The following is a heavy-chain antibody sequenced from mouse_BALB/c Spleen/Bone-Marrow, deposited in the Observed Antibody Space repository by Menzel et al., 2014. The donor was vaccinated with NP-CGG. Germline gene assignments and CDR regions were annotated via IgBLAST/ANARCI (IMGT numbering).Heavy chain of an antibody. D-gene: IGHD1-1*02. Sequence: VKLVESGAGLVKPGASVKLSCKASGYTFTEYIIHWVKQRSGQGLEWIGWFYPGSGSIKYNEKFKDKATLTADKSSSTVYMERSRLTSEDSAVYFCAGHEGGGYFDYWGQGTTLTVSS. V-gene: IGHV1-62-2*01. J-gene: IGHJ2*01. CDR3: AGHEGGGYFDY. CDR1: GYTFTEYI. CDR2: FYPGSGSI.